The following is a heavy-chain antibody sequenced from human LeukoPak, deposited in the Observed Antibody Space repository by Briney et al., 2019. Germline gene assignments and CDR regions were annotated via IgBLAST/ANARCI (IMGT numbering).Heavy chain of an antibody. Sequence: SETLSLTCTVSGGSISSSSYYWGWIRQPPGKGLEWIGSIYYSGSTNYNPSLKSRVTISVDTSKNQFSLKLSSVTAADTAVYYCATRGSESPYNWFDPWGQGTLVTVSS. CDR2: IYYSGST. J-gene: IGHJ5*02. CDR3: ATRGSESPYNWFDP. CDR1: GGSISSSSYY. V-gene: IGHV4-39*07.